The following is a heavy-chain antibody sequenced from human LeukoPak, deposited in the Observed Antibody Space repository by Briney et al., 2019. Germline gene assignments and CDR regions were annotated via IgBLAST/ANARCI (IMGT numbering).Heavy chain of an antibody. CDR1: GFTFSSYW. V-gene: IGHV3-7*02. CDR2: IKEDGSEK. D-gene: IGHD6-13*01. Sequence: GGSLRLSCAASGFTFSSYWMSWVRQAPGKGLEWVANIKEDGSEKYYVDSVKGRFTISRDNAKNSLYLQMNSLRAEDTAVYYCARLDRIPTAGTIFLDYWGQGTLVTASS. CDR3: ARLDRIPTAGTIFLDY. J-gene: IGHJ4*02.